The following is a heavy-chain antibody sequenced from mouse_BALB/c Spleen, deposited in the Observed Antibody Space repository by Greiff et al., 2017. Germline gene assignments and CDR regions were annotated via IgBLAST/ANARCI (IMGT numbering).Heavy chain of an antibody. CDR2: INSNGGST. D-gene: IGHD1-1*01. V-gene: IGHV5-6-3*01. CDR3: ARDHYYGSSYYAMDY. Sequence: EVQLQESGGGLVQPGGSLKLSCAASGFTFSSYGMSWVRQTPDKRLELVATINSNGGSTYYPDSVKGRFTISRDNAKNTLYLQMSSLKSEDTAMYYCARDHYYGSSYYAMDYWGQGTSVTVSS. CDR1: GFTFSSYG. J-gene: IGHJ4*01.